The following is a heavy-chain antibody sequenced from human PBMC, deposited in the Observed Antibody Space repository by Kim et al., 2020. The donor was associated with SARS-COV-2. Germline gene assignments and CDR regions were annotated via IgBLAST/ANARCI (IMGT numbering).Heavy chain of an antibody. V-gene: IGHV4-34*01. D-gene: IGHD3-3*01. CDR1: VGSFSGYH. J-gene: IGHJ6*02. Sequence: SETLSLTCAVYVGSFSGYHWTWIRQSPGKGLEWIGEINHSGATNYNPSLESRVALSVDTSKNQFSLKVKSVTAADTAVYFCARGRAGVVPSPIMGLGPHYDYCVLDVWGQGTTVSVSS. CDR2: INHSGAT. CDR3: ARGRAGVVPSPIMGLGPHYDYCVLDV.